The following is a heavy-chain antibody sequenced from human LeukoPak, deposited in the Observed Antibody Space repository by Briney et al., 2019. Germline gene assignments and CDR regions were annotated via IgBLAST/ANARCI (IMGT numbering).Heavy chain of an antibody. V-gene: IGHV3-53*01. D-gene: IGHD3-16*01. CDR1: GFTVSSNY. Sequence: GGSLRLSCAASGFTVSSNYMSWVRHAPGKGLEWVSVIYSGGSTYYADSVKGRFTISRDNSKNTLYLQMNSLRAEDTAVYYCARLGVPAMVDYWGQGTLVTVSS. CDR2: IYSGGST. J-gene: IGHJ4*02. CDR3: ARLGVPAMVDY.